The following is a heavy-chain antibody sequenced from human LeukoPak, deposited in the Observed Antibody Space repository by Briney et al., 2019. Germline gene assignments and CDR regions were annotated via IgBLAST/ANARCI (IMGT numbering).Heavy chain of an antibody. CDR1: GFTFSGYY. D-gene: IGHD6-19*01. CDR3: ARTFGIAVAGPGDY. CDR2: ISRSSSYT. J-gene: IGHJ4*02. Sequence: GGSLRLSCAASGFTFSGYYMTWIRQAPGKGLEWISYISRSSSYTYYADSVKGRFTISRDNAKNSLYLQMNSLRVEDTAVYYCARTFGIAVAGPGDYWGQGTLVTVSS. V-gene: IGHV3-11*06.